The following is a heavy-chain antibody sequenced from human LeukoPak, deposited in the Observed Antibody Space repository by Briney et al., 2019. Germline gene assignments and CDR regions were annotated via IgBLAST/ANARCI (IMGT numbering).Heavy chain of an antibody. J-gene: IGHJ6*03. CDR1: GGSISSGDYY. Sequence: PSETLSLTCTVSGGSISSGDYYWSWIRQPPGKGLEWIGYIYYSGSTYYNPSLKSRVTISVDTSKNQFSLKLSSVTAADTAVYYCARVVHDFWSGYLEEGTYYYYMDVWGKGTTVTVSS. D-gene: IGHD3-3*01. CDR3: ARVVHDFWSGYLEEGTYYYYMDV. CDR2: IYYSGST. V-gene: IGHV4-30-4*08.